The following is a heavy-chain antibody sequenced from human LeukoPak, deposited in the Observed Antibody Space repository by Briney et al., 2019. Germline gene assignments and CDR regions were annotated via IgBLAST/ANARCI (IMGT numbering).Heavy chain of an antibody. CDR1: GYTFANYW. CDR2: IYPGDSDT. CDR3: ARRNTQDLDY. D-gene: IGHD2-15*01. J-gene: IGHJ4*02. Sequence: HGGSLEISLQGSGYTFANYWIGWVRPVPGKGLGWMGIIYPGDSDTRYSPSFQGQVTISADKSISTTYLQWTSLKASDTGIYFCARRNTQDLDYWGQGTLVTASS. V-gene: IGHV5-51*01.